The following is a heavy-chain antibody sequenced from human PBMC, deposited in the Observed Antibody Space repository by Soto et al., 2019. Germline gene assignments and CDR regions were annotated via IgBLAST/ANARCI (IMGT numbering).Heavy chain of an antibody. J-gene: IGHJ4*02. Sequence: EVQLVESGGGLVQPGGSLRLSCAASGFTFSSYWMSWVRQAPEKGLEWVANIKQDGNEKYYVDSVKGRFTISRDNAKNSLYLQTTSLRAEDTAVYYCARMTYGAVADYWGQGTLVTVSS. V-gene: IGHV3-7*01. CDR3: ARMTYGAVADY. CDR2: IKQDGNEK. D-gene: IGHD4-17*01. CDR1: GFTFSSYW.